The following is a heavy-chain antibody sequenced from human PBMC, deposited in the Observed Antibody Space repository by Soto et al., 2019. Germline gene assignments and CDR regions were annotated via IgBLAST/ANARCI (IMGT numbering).Heavy chain of an antibody. Sequence: QVQLVESGGGVVQPGRSLRLSCAASGFTFSSYGMHWVRQAPRKGLEWVAVISYDGSNKYYADSVQGRFTMSRDNSKNTLYLQMNSMSAEDTAVYYCAKDGAGDYCGKKDYWGQGTLVTVSS. CDR1: GFTFSSYG. J-gene: IGHJ4*02. V-gene: IGHV3-30*18. CDR2: ISYDGSNK. D-gene: IGHD4-17*01. CDR3: AKDGAGDYCGKKDY.